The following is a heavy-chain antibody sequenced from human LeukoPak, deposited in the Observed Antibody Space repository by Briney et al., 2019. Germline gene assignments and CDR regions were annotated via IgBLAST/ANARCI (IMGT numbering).Heavy chain of an antibody. V-gene: IGHV3-21*01. CDR1: GLTFSGYS. D-gene: IGHD5-18*01. CDR2: ISSSSSYI. Sequence: GGSLRLSFAASGLTFSGYSINWVGQSPGKGLERGSSISSSSSYIYYADPVKGRFTISRDNAKNSLYLQMNSLRAEDTAVYYCARDLGYPNWFDPWGQGTLVTVSS. CDR3: ARDLGYPNWFDP. J-gene: IGHJ5*02.